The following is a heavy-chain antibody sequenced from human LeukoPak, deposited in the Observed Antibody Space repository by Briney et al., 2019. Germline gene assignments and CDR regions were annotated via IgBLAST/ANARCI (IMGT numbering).Heavy chain of an antibody. Sequence: PSETLSLTCTVSGGSISSYYWSWIRQPPGKGLEWIGYIYYSGSTNYNPSLKSRVTISVDTSKNQFSLKLSSVTAADTAVYYCARDHNYYGMDVWGQGTTVTVSS. CDR2: IYYSGST. CDR3: ARDHNYYGMDV. J-gene: IGHJ6*02. V-gene: IGHV4-59*01. CDR1: GGSISSYY.